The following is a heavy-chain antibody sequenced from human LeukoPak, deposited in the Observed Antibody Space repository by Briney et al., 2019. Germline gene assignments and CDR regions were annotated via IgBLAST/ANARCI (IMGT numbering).Heavy chain of an antibody. CDR1: GGTFSSYA. V-gene: IGHV1-69*05. CDR3: ATTLPRNCSSTSCRSYYYYYYMDV. J-gene: IGHJ6*03. Sequence: SVKVSCKASGGTFSSYAISWVRQAPGQGLEWMGGIIPIFGTVNYAQKFQGRVTITTDESTSTAYMELSSLRSEDTAVYYCATTLPRNCSSTSCRSYYYYYYMDVWGKGTTVTVSS. CDR2: IIPIFGTV. D-gene: IGHD2-2*01.